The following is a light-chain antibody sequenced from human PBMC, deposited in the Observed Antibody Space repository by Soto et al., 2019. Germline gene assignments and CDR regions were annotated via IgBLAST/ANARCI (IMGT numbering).Light chain of an antibody. CDR2: DAS. Sequence: DIQMTQSPSTLSASVGNRVTITCRASQSIGNWLAWYQHKPGKTPKLLIYDASSLESGVPSRFSGSGSGTLFTLTISRLQSDDFATYYCQHYSTYPFTFGQGTKLEIK. J-gene: IGKJ2*01. V-gene: IGKV1-5*01. CDR3: QHYSTYPFT. CDR1: QSIGNW.